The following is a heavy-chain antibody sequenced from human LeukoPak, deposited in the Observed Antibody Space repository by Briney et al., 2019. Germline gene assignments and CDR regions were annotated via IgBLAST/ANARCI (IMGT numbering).Heavy chain of an antibody. CDR3: ARLHTTSWFDP. CDR2: IYYSGST. Sequence: SETLSPTCTVSGGSISSSSYYWGWIRQPPGKGLEWIGSIYYSGSTYYNPSLKSRVTISVDTSKNQFSLKLSSVTAADTAVYYCARLHTTSWFDPWGQGTLVTVSS. V-gene: IGHV4-39*01. CDR1: GGSISSSSYY. J-gene: IGHJ5*02. D-gene: IGHD1-1*01.